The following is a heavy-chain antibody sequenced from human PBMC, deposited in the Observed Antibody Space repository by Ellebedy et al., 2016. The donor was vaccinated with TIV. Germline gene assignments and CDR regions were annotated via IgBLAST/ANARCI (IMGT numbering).Heavy chain of an antibody. CDR3: ARSIITMLRGVIISPYGMDV. D-gene: IGHD3-10*01. CDR1: GYTFTDYY. CDR2: INPNSGGT. V-gene: IGHV1-2*02. J-gene: IGHJ6*02. Sequence: ASVKVSCXASGYTFTDYYMHWVRQAPGQGLEWMGWINPNSGGTNYAQKFQGRVTMTRDTSITTAYMELSRLRSDDTAVYYCARSIITMLRGVIISPYGMDVWGQGTTVTVSS.